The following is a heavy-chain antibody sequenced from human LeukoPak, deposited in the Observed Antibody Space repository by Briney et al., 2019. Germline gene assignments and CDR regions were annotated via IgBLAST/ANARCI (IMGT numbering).Heavy chain of an antibody. CDR3: ASYVSRTMRDS. D-gene: IGHD3-16*01. CDR1: GGSISSYY. Sequence: SETLSLTCTVSGGSISSYYWSWIRQPPGKGLEWIGSIDYRERTTYNPSLKSRVTISADTSRNQFSLKLSSVTARDTAVYYCASYVSRTMRDSWGQGTLVSVSS. V-gene: IGHV4-59*04. CDR2: IDYRERT. J-gene: IGHJ4*02.